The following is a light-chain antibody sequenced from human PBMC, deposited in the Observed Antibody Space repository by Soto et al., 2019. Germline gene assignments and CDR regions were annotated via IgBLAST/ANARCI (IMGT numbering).Light chain of an antibody. V-gene: IGKV3-15*01. CDR1: QSVSSSY. Sequence: EIVLTQSPGTLSLSPGERATLSCMASQSVSSSYLAWYQQKPGQAPRLLIYGASTGATGIPARFSGSGSGTEFILTISSLQSEDFAVYYCQQYSKWPLTFGGGTKVDIK. J-gene: IGKJ4*01. CDR3: QQYSKWPLT. CDR2: GAS.